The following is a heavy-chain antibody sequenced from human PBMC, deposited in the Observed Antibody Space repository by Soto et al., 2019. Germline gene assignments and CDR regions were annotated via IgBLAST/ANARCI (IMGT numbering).Heavy chain of an antibody. Sequence: QVQLQESGPGLVKPSQTLSLTCTVSGGSISSGGYYWSWIRQHPGKGLEWIGYIYYSGSTYYNPSLKSRVTFSVDTSKYQFSLKLRSVTAADTAVYYCARGPYGDYVPNYFYMDVWGKGTTVTVSS. J-gene: IGHJ6*03. CDR2: IYYSGST. V-gene: IGHV4-31*03. CDR1: GGSISSGGYY. CDR3: ARGPYGDYVPNYFYMDV. D-gene: IGHD4-17*01.